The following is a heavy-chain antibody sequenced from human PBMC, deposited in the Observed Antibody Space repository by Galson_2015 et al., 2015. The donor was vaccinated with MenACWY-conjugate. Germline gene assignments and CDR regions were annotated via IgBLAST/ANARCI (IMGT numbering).Heavy chain of an antibody. CDR3: ARRQRIITYAVDGGVDAMDV. CDR2: ISLSGSTV. D-gene: IGHD3-16*01. CDR1: GFNLNFYA. J-gene: IGHJ6*02. V-gene: IGHV3-48*02. Sequence: SLRLSCAASGFNLNFYALNWVRQAPGKGLEWISFISLSGSTVHYADSVKGRFNISRDHAKKSLFLQMNSLRDEDTAVYFCARRQRIITYAVDGGVDAMDVWGQGTTVIVSS.